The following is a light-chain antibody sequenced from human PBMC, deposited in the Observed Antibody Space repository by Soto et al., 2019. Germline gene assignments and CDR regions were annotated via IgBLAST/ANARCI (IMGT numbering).Light chain of an antibody. J-gene: IGLJ2*01. CDR2: DVS. CDR3: SSYTSSSTLL. V-gene: IGLV2-14*01. Sequence: QSVLTQPASVSGSPGQSINISCTGTSSDVGGYNYVSWYQQHPGKAPKLMIYDVSNRPSVVSNRFSGSKSGNTASLTISGLQAEDEADYYCSSYTSSSTLLFGGGTKVTVL. CDR1: SSDVGGYNY.